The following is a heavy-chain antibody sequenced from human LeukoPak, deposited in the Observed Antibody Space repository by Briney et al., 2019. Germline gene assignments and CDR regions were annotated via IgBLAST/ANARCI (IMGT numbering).Heavy chain of an antibody. Sequence: SETLSLTCTVPVGSISSYYCTWIRQPAGKGLEWIGRVYTTGRTNSNPSLESRVTMSVNTSKNQFSLKLSSATAADTAVYYCARDFWSGFYAFWGQGTLVTVSS. CDR2: VYTTGRT. J-gene: IGHJ4*02. D-gene: IGHD3-3*01. CDR3: ARDFWSGFYAF. V-gene: IGHV4-4*07. CDR1: VGSISSYY.